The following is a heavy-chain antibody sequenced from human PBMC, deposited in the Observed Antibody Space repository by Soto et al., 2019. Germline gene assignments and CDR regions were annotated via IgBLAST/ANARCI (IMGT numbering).Heavy chain of an antibody. V-gene: IGHV4-39*01. J-gene: IGHJ4*02. CDR3: ARPSSLGYSDY. D-gene: IGHD2-21*01. Sequence: QLQLQESGPGLVKPSETLSLTCTVSGGSISSSSYYWGWIRQPPGKGLEWIGSIYYSGSTYYNPSLKSRVTISVATSKNQFSLKLSSVTAADTAVYYCARPSSLGYSDYWGQGTLVTVSS. CDR2: IYYSGST. CDR1: GGSISSSSYY.